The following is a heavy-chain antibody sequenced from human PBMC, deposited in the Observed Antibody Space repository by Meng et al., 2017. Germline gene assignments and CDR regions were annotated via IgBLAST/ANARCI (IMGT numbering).Heavy chain of an antibody. CDR2: INPNSGGT. Sequence: ASVKVSCKASGYTFTGYYMHWVRQAPGQGLEWMGWINPNSGGTNYAQKFQGRVTMTRDTSISTAYMELSRLRSDDTAVYYCAREGIAAAGILCDFDFWGQGTMVTVSS. D-gene: IGHD6-13*01. V-gene: IGHV1-2*02. CDR1: GYTFTGYY. CDR3: AREGIAAAGILCDFDF. J-gene: IGHJ4*02.